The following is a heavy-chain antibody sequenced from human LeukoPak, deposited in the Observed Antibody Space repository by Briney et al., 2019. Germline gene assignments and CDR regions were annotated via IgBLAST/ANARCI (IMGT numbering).Heavy chain of an antibody. J-gene: IGHJ4*02. D-gene: IGHD4-17*01. Sequence: QAGGSLRLSCAASGFTFSNYWMHWVRQASGKGLEWVGRIRSKANSYATAYAASVKGRFTISRDDSKNTAYLQMNSLKTEDTAVYYCTRTYGDYEGAVDYWGQGTLVTVSS. CDR1: GFTFSNYW. CDR3: TRTYGDYEGAVDY. CDR2: IRSKANSYAT. V-gene: IGHV3-73*01.